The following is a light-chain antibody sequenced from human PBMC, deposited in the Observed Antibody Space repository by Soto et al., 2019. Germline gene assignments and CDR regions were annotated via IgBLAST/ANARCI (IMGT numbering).Light chain of an antibody. CDR1: SGSVSTSYY. CDR3: VLYMGSGIWV. J-gene: IGLJ3*02. CDR2: STN. Sequence: QTVVTQEPSFSVSPGRTVTLTCGLSSGSVSTSYYPSWYQQTPGQAPRTLIYSTNTRSSGVPDRFFGSILGNKAALTITGAQADDESDYYCVLYMGSGIWVFGGGTKVTVL. V-gene: IGLV8-61*01.